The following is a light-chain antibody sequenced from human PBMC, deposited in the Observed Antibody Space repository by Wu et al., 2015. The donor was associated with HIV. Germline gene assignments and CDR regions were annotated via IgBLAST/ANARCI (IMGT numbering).Light chain of an antibody. Sequence: DIQMTQSPSTLSASVGDRVTITCRASQSISNWLAWYQQKPGKAPNLLIYKASSLEGGVPRRFSGSGSGTEFTLTISSLQADDFATYYCQQYNSPYTFGQGTKVEIK. V-gene: IGKV1-5*03. CDR3: QQYNSPYT. CDR2: KAS. CDR1: QSISNW. J-gene: IGKJ2*01.